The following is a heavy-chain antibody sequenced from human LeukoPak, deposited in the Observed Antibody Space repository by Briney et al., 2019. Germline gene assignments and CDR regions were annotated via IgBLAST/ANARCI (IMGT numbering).Heavy chain of an antibody. D-gene: IGHD1-26*01. V-gene: IGHV4-39*07. CDR1: GGSISSSSYY. Sequence: SETLSLTCTVSGGSISSSSYYWGWIRQPPGKGLEWIGSIYYSGSTYYNPSLKSRDTISVDTSKNQFSLKLSSVTAADTAVYYCARVYRGSYYAEYYFDYWGQGTLVTVSS. J-gene: IGHJ4*02. CDR2: IYYSGST. CDR3: ARVYRGSYYAEYYFDY.